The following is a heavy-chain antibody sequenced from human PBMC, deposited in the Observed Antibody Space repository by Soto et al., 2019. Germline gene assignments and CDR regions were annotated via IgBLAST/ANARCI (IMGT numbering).Heavy chain of an antibody. CDR1: GFTFSNAW. CDR2: IKSKTDGGTT. D-gene: IGHD3-22*01. V-gene: IGHV3-15*07. J-gene: IGHJ4*01. CDR3: TTDSYSTIIIVRFDY. Sequence: GGSLRLSCAASGFTFSNAWINWVRQAPGKGLEWVGRIKSKTDGGTTDYAEPVKGRFAISRDDSNNMVYLQMNSLKIEDTAVYYCTTDSYSTIIIVRFDYWGHGTLVTVSS.